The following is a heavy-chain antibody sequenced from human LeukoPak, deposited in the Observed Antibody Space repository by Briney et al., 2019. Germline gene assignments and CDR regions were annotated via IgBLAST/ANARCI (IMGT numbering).Heavy chain of an antibody. CDR3: AKTPLAYWRSTSCSWAN. CDR2: ISGSGGST. J-gene: IGHJ4*02. V-gene: IGHV3-23*01. Sequence: PGGSLRLSCAASGFTFSSYAMSWVRQAPGKGLDWVSAISGSGGSTYYADSVKGRFTISRDNSKNTLFLRMNSLRAEDTAVYYCAKTPLAYWRSTSCSWANWGQGTLVTVSS. D-gene: IGHD2-2*01. CDR1: GFTFSSYA.